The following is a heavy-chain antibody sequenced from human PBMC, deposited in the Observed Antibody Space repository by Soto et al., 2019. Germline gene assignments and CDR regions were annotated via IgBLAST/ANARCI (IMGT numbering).Heavy chain of an antibody. J-gene: IGHJ5*02. Sequence: PLGGSLRLSCAASGFTFSSYAMSWVRQAPGKGLEWVSAISGSGGSTYYADSVKGRFTISRDNSKNTLYLQMNSLRAEDTAVYYCAKVPPILTGRKRFDPWGQGTLVTVSS. V-gene: IGHV3-23*01. CDR2: ISGSGGST. D-gene: IGHD3-9*01. CDR3: AKVPPILTGRKRFDP. CDR1: GFTFSSYA.